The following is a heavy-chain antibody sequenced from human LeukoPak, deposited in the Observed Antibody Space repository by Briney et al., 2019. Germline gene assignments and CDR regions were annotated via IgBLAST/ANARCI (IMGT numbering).Heavy chain of an antibody. Sequence: GGSLRLSCAASGFTFSSYWMGWVRQAPGKGLEWVANIKQDGSDTYYVDSVKGRFTISRDNAKNSLYLQMNSLRAEDTAVYYCATSSDAPANMWGQGTLVTVSS. CDR3: ATSSDAPANM. CDR1: GFTFSSYW. CDR2: IKQDGSDT. D-gene: IGHD2-2*01. V-gene: IGHV3-7*01. J-gene: IGHJ4*02.